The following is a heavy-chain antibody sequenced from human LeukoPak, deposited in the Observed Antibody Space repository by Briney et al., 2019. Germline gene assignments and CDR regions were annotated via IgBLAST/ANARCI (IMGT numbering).Heavy chain of an antibody. J-gene: IGHJ3*02. CDR2: ISAYNGNT. Sequence: GESLKISCKGSGYSFTSYGISWVRQAPGQGLEWMGWISAYNGNTNYAQKLQGRVTMTTDTSTSTAYMELRSLRSDDTAVYYCARGLTMIVVVPQNDAFDIWGQGTMVTVSS. CDR1: GYSFTSYG. CDR3: ARGLTMIVVVPQNDAFDI. V-gene: IGHV1-18*01. D-gene: IGHD3-22*01.